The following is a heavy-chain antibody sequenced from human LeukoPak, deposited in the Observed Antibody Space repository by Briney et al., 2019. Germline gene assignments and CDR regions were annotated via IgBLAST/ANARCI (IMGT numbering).Heavy chain of an antibody. CDR2: IYHSGSA. D-gene: IGHD6-19*01. V-gene: IGHV4-4*02. J-gene: IGHJ4*02. CDR1: GGSISSSNW. Sequence: SGTLSLTCAVSGGSISSSNWWSWVRPSPGKGLEWIGEIYHSGSANYNPSLKSRVTISVDKSKNQFSLKLSSVTAADTAVYYCAREKQWQYFDYWGQGTLVTVSS. CDR3: AREKQWQYFDY.